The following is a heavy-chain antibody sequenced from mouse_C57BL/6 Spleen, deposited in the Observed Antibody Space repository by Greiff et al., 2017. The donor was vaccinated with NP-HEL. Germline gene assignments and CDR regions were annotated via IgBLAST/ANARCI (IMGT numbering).Heavy chain of an antibody. CDR2: ISYDGSN. V-gene: IGHV3-6*01. CDR1: GYSITSGYY. CDR3: AGGDYYDGREGPWFAY. D-gene: IGHD1-1*01. Sequence: EVKLMESGPGLVKPSQSLSLTCSVTGYSITSGYYWNWIRQFPGNKLEWMGYISYDGSNNYNPSLKNRISITRDTSKNQSFLKLNSVPTEDTATCYCAGGDYYDGREGPWFAYWGQGTLVTVSA. J-gene: IGHJ3*01.